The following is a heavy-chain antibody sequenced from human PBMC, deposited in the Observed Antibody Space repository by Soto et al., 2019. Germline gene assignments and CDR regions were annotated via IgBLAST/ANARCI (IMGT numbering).Heavy chain of an antibody. Sequence: VQLVESGGGVVQPGRSLRLSCAASGFTFTSYGMHWVRQAPGKGLAWVAVIWYDGNNKYYADSVKGRFTISRDNSKNTLYLQMNSLRAEDTAVYYCAREGTPESNWFDPWGQGTLVTVSS. J-gene: IGHJ5*02. CDR1: GFTFTSYG. V-gene: IGHV3-33*01. CDR3: AREGTPESNWFDP. D-gene: IGHD1-1*01. CDR2: IWYDGNNK.